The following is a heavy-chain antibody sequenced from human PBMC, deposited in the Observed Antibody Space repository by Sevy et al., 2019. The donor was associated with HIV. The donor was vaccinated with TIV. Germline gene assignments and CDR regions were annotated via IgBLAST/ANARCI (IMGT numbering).Heavy chain of an antibody. Sequence: SETLSLTCTVSGGSISSSSYDWGWIRQPPGKGLEWIGSMYSSGNTYYNPSLKSRVTIFVDTSKNQISLKLTSVTAADMAVYYCARQGGIVDRAFDYWGQGTLVTVSS. CDR2: MYSSGNT. D-gene: IGHD2-21*01. J-gene: IGHJ4*02. V-gene: IGHV4-39*01. CDR3: ARQGGIVDRAFDY. CDR1: GGSISSSSYD.